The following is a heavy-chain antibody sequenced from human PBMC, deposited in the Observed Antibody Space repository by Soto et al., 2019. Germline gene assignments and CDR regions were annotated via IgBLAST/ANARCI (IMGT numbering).Heavy chain of an antibody. CDR3: ARDFWSGYYEPENYFDY. CDR2: TYYRSKWYN. V-gene: IGHV6-1*01. Sequence: PSQAVSISCAISVESVSSNSAAWNWIRQSPSRGLEWLGRTYYRSKWYNDYAVSVKSRITINPDTSKNQFSLQLNSVTPEDTAVYYCARDFWSGYYEPENYFDYWGQGTLVTVSS. J-gene: IGHJ4*02. D-gene: IGHD3-3*01. CDR1: VESVSSNSAA.